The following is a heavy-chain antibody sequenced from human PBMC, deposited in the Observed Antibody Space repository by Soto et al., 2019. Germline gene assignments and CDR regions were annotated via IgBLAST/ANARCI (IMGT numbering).Heavy chain of an antibody. J-gene: IGHJ4*02. CDR2: IGNTGGST. D-gene: IGHD6-13*01. V-gene: IGHV3-23*01. CDR1: GFTFSNYA. Sequence: EVQLLESGGGLVQPGGSLRLSCAASGFTFSNYAMSWVRQAPGKGLEWVSAIGNTGGSTYYADSVKGRFTISRDNSKNTLYLQMNTLRAEDTAVYYCAKEMYSSSWSYFDYWGQGTLVTVSS. CDR3: AKEMYSSSWSYFDY.